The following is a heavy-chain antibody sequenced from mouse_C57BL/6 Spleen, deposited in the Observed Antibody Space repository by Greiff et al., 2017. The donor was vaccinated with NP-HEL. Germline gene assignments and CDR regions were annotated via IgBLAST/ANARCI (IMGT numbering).Heavy chain of an antibody. J-gene: IGHJ4*01. CDR3: ARKGDPGVGYAMDY. CDR2: IWSGGST. D-gene: IGHD3-3*01. V-gene: IGHV2-2*01. CDR1: GFSLTSYG. Sequence: VQLQESGPGLVQPSQSLSITCTVSGFSLTSYGVHWVRQSPGKGLEWLGVIWSGGSTDYNAAFISRLSISKDNSKSQVFFKMNSLQADDTAIYYCARKGDPGVGYAMDYWGQGTSVTVSS.